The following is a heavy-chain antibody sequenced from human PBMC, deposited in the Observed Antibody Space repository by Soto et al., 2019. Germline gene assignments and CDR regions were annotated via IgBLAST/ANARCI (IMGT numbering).Heavy chain of an antibody. Sequence: QVQLVQSGAEVKKPGASVKVYCKASGYTFTSYAIHWVRQAPGQRLEWMGWINAGNGNTKYSQMFQGRVTIKKDMSSSTVYMELTSLSSEDTALYYCARDSSSHSSGWYYFDSRGQGTLVTVSS. CDR1: GYTFTSYA. CDR3: ARDSSSHSSGWYYFDS. D-gene: IGHD6-19*01. V-gene: IGHV1-3*01. CDR2: INAGNGNT. J-gene: IGHJ4*02.